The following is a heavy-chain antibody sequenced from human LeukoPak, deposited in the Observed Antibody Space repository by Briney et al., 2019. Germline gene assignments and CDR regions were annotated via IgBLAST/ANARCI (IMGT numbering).Heavy chain of an antibody. CDR1: GGSISSSSYY. V-gene: IGHV4-39*07. CDR2: IYYSGST. Sequence: PSETLSLTCTVSGGSISSSSYYWGWIRQPPGKGLEWIGSIYYSGSTYYNPSLKSRVTISVDTSKNQFSLKLSSVTAADTAMYYCARDTDIVVVPAAIPGGFDYWGQGTLVTVSS. J-gene: IGHJ4*02. CDR3: ARDTDIVVVPAAIPGGFDY. D-gene: IGHD2-2*02.